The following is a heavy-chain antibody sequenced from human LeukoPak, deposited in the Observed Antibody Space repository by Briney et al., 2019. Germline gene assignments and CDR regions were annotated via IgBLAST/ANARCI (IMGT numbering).Heavy chain of an antibody. CDR2: IYTSGST. CDR1: GGSISSYY. V-gene: IGHV4-4*07. CDR3: ARVYCSSTSCKGFDP. D-gene: IGHD2-2*01. Sequence: SETLSLTCTVSGGSISSYYWSWIRQPAGKGLEWIGRIYTSGSTNYNPSLKSRVTMSVDTSKNQFSLKPSSVTAADTAVYYCARVYCSSTSCKGFDPWGQGTLVTVSS. J-gene: IGHJ5*02.